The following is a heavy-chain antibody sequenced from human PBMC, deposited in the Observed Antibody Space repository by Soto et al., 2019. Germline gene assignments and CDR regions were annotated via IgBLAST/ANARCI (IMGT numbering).Heavy chain of an antibody. D-gene: IGHD2-2*02. CDR1: TFTFSNHW. CDR3: ARIYCSTTSCYIDY. J-gene: IGHJ4*02. CDR2: INQGGSAK. Sequence: EVQLVESGGGLVQPGGSLRLSCAASTFTFSNHWMSWVRQAPGKGLEWVANINQGGSAKDYLDSVKGRFTISRDNAKNSLDLQMNSLRAEDTAVYYCARIYCSTTSCYIDYWGQGTLVTVSS. V-gene: IGHV3-7*01.